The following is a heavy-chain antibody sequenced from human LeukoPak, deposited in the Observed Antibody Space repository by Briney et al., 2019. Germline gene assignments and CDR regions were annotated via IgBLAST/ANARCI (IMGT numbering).Heavy chain of an antibody. V-gene: IGHV4-39*01. D-gene: IGHD6-19*01. CDR1: SGSISSTSYY. Sequence: ASETLSLTCTVSSGSISSTSYYWGWIRQPPGKGLEWIESISYSGSTYYNPSLKSRVTISIDTSKNQFSLKLSSVTAADTAVYYCARQVSVAAIDYWGQGTLVTVSS. CDR2: ISYSGST. J-gene: IGHJ4*02. CDR3: ARQVSVAAIDY.